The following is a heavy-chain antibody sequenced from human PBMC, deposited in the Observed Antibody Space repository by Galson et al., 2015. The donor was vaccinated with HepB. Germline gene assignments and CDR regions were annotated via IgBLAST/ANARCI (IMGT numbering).Heavy chain of an antibody. J-gene: IGHJ4*02. CDR1: GFTFSDAY. V-gene: IGHV3-15*05. Sequence: SLRLSCASSGFTFSDAYMIWVRQVPGKGLEWVGSIKSKIDGGTRDYAAPVKGRFTISRDNAENTLSLQMNSLRAEDTAVYYCARMAGGSSGYNYFVPEFYLYCWGQGTLVTVSS. CDR2: IKSKIDGGTR. D-gene: IGHD3-22*01. CDR3: ARMAGGSSGYNYFVPEFYLYC.